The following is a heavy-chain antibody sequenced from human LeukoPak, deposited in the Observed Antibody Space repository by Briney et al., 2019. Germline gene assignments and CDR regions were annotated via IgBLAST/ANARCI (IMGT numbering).Heavy chain of an antibody. V-gene: IGHV4-4*07. J-gene: IGHJ5*02. CDR2: IYTSGST. D-gene: IGHD6-13*01. CDR3: ARISYSSSWYRGVDNNWFDP. CDR1: GGSISSYY. Sequence: SETLSLTCTVSGGSISSYYWSWIRQPAGKGLEWIGRIYTSGSTNYNPSLKSRVTMSVDTSKNQFSLKLRSVTAADTAVYYCARISYSSSWYRGVDNNWFDPWGQGTLVTVSS.